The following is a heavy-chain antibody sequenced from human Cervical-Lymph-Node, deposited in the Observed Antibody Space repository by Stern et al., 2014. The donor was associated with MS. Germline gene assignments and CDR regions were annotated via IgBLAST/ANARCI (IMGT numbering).Heavy chain of an antibody. J-gene: IGHJ4*02. Sequence: QVQLGQSGPEVKKPGASVKVSCKASGYTFTGDHIHWVRQAPGQGLEWMGWIHPNSGDTNYAQKFRGRVTMTRDTSFSTAYVELSSLGSDDTAVYYCTRGSSTSWVYWGQGTLVTVSS. CDR1: GYTFTGDH. CDR2: IHPNSGDT. V-gene: IGHV1-2*02. CDR3: TRGSSTSWVY. D-gene: IGHD6-13*01.